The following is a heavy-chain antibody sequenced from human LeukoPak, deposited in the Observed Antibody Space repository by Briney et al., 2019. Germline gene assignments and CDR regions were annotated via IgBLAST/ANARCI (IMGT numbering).Heavy chain of an antibody. CDR1: GYTFTNYG. V-gene: IGHV1-18*01. CDR3: AREHIVATIDLGHYGMDV. D-gene: IGHD5-12*01. CDR2: ISAYNGNT. Sequence: ASVKVSCKASGYTFTNYGISWVRQAPGQGLEWMGWISAYNGNTNYAQKLQGRVTMTTDTSTSTAYLELKSLRSDDTAVYYCAREHIVATIDLGHYGMDVWGQGTTVTVSS. J-gene: IGHJ6*02.